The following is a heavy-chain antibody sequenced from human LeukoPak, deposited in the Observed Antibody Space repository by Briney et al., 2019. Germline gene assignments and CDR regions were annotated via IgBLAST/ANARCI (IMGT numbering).Heavy chain of an antibody. CDR3: ARDLNGWYIFDY. D-gene: IGHD6-19*01. CDR2: ISGSGDST. Sequence: GGSLRLSCAASGFSFSSYAMSWVRQAPGKGLAWVSGISGSGDSTYYADSVKGRFTISRDNSKNTLYLQMNSLRAEDTAVYYCARDLNGWYIFDYWGQGTLVTVSS. CDR1: GFSFSSYA. J-gene: IGHJ4*02. V-gene: IGHV3-23*01.